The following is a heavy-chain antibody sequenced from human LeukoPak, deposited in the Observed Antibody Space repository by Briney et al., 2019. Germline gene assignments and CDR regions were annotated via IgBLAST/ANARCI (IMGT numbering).Heavy chain of an antibody. D-gene: IGHD1-1*01. CDR1: GFTFSSYS. J-gene: IGHJ4*02. Sequence: PGGSLRLSCAASGFTFSSYSMNWVRQAPGQGLEWVSSISSSSSYIYYADSVKGRFTISRDNAKNSLYMKMNSLRAEDTAVYYCARDGTYNWNDRPIDYWGQGTLVTVSS. CDR3: ARDGTYNWNDRPIDY. V-gene: IGHV3-21*01. CDR2: ISSSSSYI.